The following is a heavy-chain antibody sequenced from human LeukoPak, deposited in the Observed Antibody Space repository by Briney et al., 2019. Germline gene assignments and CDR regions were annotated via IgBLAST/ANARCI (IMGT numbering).Heavy chain of an antibody. D-gene: IGHD6-19*01. CDR3: ARTAEQWLVNGGFDY. V-gene: IGHV5-51*01. Sequence: GESLKISCKGSGYSSTSYWIGWVRQMLGKGLEWMGIIYPGDSDTRYSPSFQGQVTISADKSISTAYLQWSSLKASDTAMYYCARTAEQWLVNGGFDYWGQGTLVTVSS. CDR2: IYPGDSDT. J-gene: IGHJ4*02. CDR1: GYSSTSYW.